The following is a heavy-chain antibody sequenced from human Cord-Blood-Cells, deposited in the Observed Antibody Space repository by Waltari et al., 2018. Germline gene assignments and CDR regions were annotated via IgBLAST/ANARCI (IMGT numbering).Heavy chain of an antibody. Sequence: QVQLVESGGGVVQPGRSLRLSCAASGFTFSSYGMPWVRQAPGKGREWVAVISYDGSNKYYADSVKGRFTISRDNSKNTLYLQMNSLRAEDTDVYYCAKDSVRDYYYYYYMDVWGKGTTVTVSS. CDR1: GFTFSSYG. CDR3: AKDSVRDYYYYYYMDV. D-gene: IGHD3-3*01. V-gene: IGHV3-30*18. J-gene: IGHJ6*03. CDR2: ISYDGSNK.